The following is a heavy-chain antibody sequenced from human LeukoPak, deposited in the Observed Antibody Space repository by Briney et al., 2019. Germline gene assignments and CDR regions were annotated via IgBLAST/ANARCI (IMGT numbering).Heavy chain of an antibody. V-gene: IGHV7-4-1*02. Sequence: ASVKVSCKASGYTFTSYAMNWVRQAPGQGLEWMGWINTNTGNPAYAQGFTGRFVFSLDTSVSTAYLQISSLKAEDTAVYYCARDLLSLGGSSWYTGDYWGQGTLVTVSS. CDR2: INTNTGNP. J-gene: IGHJ4*02. CDR1: GYTFTSYA. CDR3: ARDLLSLGGSSWYTGDY. D-gene: IGHD6-13*01.